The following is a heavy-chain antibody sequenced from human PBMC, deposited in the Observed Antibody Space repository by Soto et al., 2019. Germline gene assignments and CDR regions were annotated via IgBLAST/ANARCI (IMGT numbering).Heavy chain of an antibody. D-gene: IGHD3-16*01. Sequence: EVQLVESGGGLVQPGGSLRLSCAASGFTFSSYDMHWDLQATGKGLEWVSAIGTAADTYYPGSVKGRFSISRENAKNSLYLQGNSLRAEDTAVYYCASGLGTWWVDPWGQGPLVTVSS. CDR2: IGTAADT. J-gene: IGHJ5*02. CDR1: GFTFSSYD. CDR3: ASGLGTWWVDP. V-gene: IGHV3-13*01.